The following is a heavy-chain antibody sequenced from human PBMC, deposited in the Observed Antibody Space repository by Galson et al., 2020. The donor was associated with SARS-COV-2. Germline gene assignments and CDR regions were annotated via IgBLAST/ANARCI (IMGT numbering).Heavy chain of an antibody. CDR1: GFAFSSYG. J-gene: IGHJ6*03. Sequence: GGSLRLSCAASGFAFSSYGMHWVRQAPGKGLEWVAVIWYDGSNKYYADSVKGRFTISRDNSKNTLYLQMNSLRAEDTAVYYCAKDYLEYDLWSGYLGGSRQNYYYYYMDVWGKGTTVTVSS. D-gene: IGHD3-3*01. CDR2: IWYDGSNK. CDR3: AKDYLEYDLWSGYLGGSRQNYYYYYMDV. V-gene: IGHV3-33*06.